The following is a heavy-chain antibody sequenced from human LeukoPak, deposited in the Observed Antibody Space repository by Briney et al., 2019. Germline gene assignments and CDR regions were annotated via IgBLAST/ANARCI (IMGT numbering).Heavy chain of an antibody. J-gene: IGHJ5*02. Sequence: PGGSLRLSCAASGFTFSNAWMSWVRQAPGKGLEWVGRIKSKTDGGTTDYAAPVKGRFTISRDDSKNTLYLQMNSLRAEDTAVYYCARDEGAVTTEGWFDPWGQGTLVTVSS. CDR2: IKSKTDGGTT. D-gene: IGHD4-17*01. V-gene: IGHV3-15*01. CDR1: GFTFSNAW. CDR3: ARDEGAVTTEGWFDP.